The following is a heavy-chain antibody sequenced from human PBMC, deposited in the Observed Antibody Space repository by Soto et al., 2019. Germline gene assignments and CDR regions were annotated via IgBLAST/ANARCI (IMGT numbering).Heavy chain of an antibody. CDR1: GFTFSSYA. CDR3: ARDRAAGTYPYGMDV. D-gene: IGHD6-13*01. V-gene: IGHV3-30-3*01. CDR2: ISYEGSNK. J-gene: IGHJ6*02. Sequence: GGSLRLSCAASGFTFSSYAMHWVRQAPGKGLEWVALISYEGSNKYHADSVKGRFTISSDNSKNTLYLQMNSLRADDTAVYYCARDRAAGTYPYGMDVWGQGTTVTVSS.